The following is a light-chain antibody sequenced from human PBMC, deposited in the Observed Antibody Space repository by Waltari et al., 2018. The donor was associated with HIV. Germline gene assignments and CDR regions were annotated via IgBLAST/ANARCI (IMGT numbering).Light chain of an antibody. Sequence: SYDLTQPPSVSVSPGQTASITCSGDSLGKRFVSWYQQRPGQSPMLVIYQDSKRPSGIPERFSGSNSGHTATLTISETQALDEAAYYCQAWDTSAYVFGTGTEVTVL. V-gene: IGLV3-1*01. J-gene: IGLJ1*01. CDR1: SLGKRF. CDR3: QAWDTSAYV. CDR2: QDS.